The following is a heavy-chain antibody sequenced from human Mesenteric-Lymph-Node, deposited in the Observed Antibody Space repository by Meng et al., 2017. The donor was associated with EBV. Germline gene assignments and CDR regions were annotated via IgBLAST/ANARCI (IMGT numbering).Heavy chain of an antibody. D-gene: IGHD3-16*01. Sequence: QVQLQESGPGLVEPSGTLSHTCTVSGGSVSSGNSYWSWIRQPPGKGLEWIGYTYYIGSTYYNPSLKSRVTMSVDTSKNQFSLKLSSVTAADTAVYYCGREVMPYYYFDTWGQGTLVTVSS. CDR1: GGSVSSGNSY. CDR2: TYYIGST. CDR3: GREVMPYYYFDT. J-gene: IGHJ4*02. V-gene: IGHV4-61*01.